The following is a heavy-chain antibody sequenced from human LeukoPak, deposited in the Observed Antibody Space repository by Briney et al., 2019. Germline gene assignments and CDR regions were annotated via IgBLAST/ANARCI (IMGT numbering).Heavy chain of an antibody. CDR3: TRHSDKYCSGSNCYVNNFYGLDV. V-gene: IGHV3-33*01. D-gene: IGHD2-15*01. CDR2: IWYDGSNK. J-gene: IGHJ6*02. CDR1: GFTFSSYG. Sequence: GRSLRLSCAASGFTFSSYGMHWVRQAPGKGLEWVAVIWYDGSNKYYADSVKGRFTISRDNSKNTLYLQMNSLRAEDTAVYYCTRHSDKYCSGSNCYVNNFYGLDVWGQGTTVTVSS.